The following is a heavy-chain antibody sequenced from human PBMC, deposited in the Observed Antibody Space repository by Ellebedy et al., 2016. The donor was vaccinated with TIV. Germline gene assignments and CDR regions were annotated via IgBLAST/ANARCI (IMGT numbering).Heavy chain of an antibody. CDR3: ARAGTPIMTDFDY. CDR2: INPNGGGT. J-gene: IGHJ4*02. D-gene: IGHD3-10*01. CDR1: AYTFTKHY. V-gene: IGHV1-2*02. Sequence: ASVKVSCKASAYTFTKHYIYWLRQVPGQGIEWMGWINPNGGGTDYAEKFQGRVTMTRDTSINTAYMELTRLKSDDTAIYYCARAGTPIMTDFDYWGQGTLVTVSS.